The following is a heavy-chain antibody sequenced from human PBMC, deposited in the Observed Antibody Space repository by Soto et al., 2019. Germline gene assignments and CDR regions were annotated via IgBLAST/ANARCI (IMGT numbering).Heavy chain of an antibody. D-gene: IGHD2-21*02. CDR2: IIPIFGSA. CDR1: GGTFSSYA. CDR3: AREVVTTIPGYQYFDY. Sequence: QVQLVQSGAEVKKPGSSVKVSCKASGGTFSSYAISWVRQAPGQGLEWMGGIIPIFGSANYAQDFQGRVTITADTSTSTVYMEVSSLRSEDTAVYYWAREVVTTIPGYQYFDYWGQGTLVTVSS. J-gene: IGHJ4*02. V-gene: IGHV1-69*06.